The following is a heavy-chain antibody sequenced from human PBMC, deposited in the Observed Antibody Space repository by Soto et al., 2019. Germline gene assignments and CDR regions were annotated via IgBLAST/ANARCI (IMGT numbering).Heavy chain of an antibody. J-gene: IGHJ6*02. CDR2: INPNSGGT. CDR1: GYTFTGYY. V-gene: IGHV1-2*02. D-gene: IGHD3-22*01. Sequence: ASVKVSCKASGYTFTGYYMHWVRQAPGQGLEWMGWINPNSGGTNYAQKFQGRVTMTRDTSISTAYMELSRLRSDDTAVYYCARAYYDSSGYYYYGTDVWGQGTTVTVSS. CDR3: ARAYYDSSGYYYYGTDV.